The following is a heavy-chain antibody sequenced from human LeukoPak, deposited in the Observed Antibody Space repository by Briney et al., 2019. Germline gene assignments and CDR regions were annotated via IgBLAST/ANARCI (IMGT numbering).Heavy chain of an antibody. V-gene: IGHV4-30-2*01. D-gene: IGHD6-13*01. CDR3: ARDSRRKYSSSWLTNLGWYFDL. CDR1: GGSISSGGYY. Sequence: SQTLSLTCTVSGGSISSGGYYWSWIRQPPGKGLEWIGYIYHSGSTYYNPSLKSRVTISVDRSKNQFSLKLSSVTAADTAVYYCARDSRRKYSSSWLTNLGWYFDLWGRGTLVTVSS. CDR2: IYHSGST. J-gene: IGHJ2*01.